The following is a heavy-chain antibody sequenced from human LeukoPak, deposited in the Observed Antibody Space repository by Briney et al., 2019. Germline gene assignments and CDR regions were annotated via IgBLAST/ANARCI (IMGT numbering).Heavy chain of an antibody. CDR1: GFTFSGYA. D-gene: IGHD6-19*01. V-gene: IGHV3-48*04. Sequence: GGSLRLSCAASGFTFSGYAMNWVRQAPGKGLEWVSHIYSSDTTYADSVKGRFTISRDNAKNSLYLQMNSLRAEDTAVYYCARSRGAGPGAYFDYWGQGTLITVSS. J-gene: IGHJ4*02. CDR2: IYSSDTT. CDR3: ARSRGAGPGAYFDY.